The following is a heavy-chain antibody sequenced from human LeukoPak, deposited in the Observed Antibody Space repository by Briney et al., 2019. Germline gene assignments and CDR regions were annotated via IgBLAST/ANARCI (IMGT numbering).Heavy chain of an antibody. V-gene: IGHV3-23*01. CDR2: TNSGGATT. Sequence: PGGSLRLSCAASGFTFSMYAMSWVRQAPGKGLEWISTTNSGGATTDYAESVKGRFTISRDNSKNILYLQMSSLRVEDTAMYYCAKQSYARSLGEGGPGTLVTVSS. CDR1: GFTFSMYA. D-gene: IGHD2-8*01. CDR3: AKQSYARSLGE. J-gene: IGHJ4*02.